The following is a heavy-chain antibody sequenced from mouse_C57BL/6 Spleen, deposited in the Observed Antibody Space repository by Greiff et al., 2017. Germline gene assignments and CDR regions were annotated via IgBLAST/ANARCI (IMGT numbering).Heavy chain of an antibody. J-gene: IGHJ2*01. V-gene: IGHV1-69*01. D-gene: IGHD2-14*01. CDR3: ARSLRYYFDY. Sequence: QVQLKQPGAELVMPGASVKLSCKASGYTFTSYWMHWVKQRPGQGLEWIGEIDPSDSYTNYNQKFKGKSTLTVDKSSSTAYMQLSSLTSEDSAVYYCARSLRYYFDYWGQGTTLTVSS. CDR1: GYTFTSYW. CDR2: IDPSDSYT.